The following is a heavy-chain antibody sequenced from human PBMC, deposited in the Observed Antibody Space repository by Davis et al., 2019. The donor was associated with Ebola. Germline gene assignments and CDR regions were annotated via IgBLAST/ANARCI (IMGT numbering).Heavy chain of an antibody. D-gene: IGHD4-17*01. CDR2: IIPIFGTA. CDR3: ARDHHPTTGDYGPYYGMDV. V-gene: IGHV1-69*13. J-gene: IGHJ6*02. CDR1: GGTFSSYA. Sequence: SVKVSCKASGGTFSSYAISWVRQAPGQGLEWMGGIIPIFGTANYAQKFQGRVTITADESTSTAYMELSSLRSEDTAVYYCARDHHPTTGDYGPYYGMDVWGQGTTVTVSS.